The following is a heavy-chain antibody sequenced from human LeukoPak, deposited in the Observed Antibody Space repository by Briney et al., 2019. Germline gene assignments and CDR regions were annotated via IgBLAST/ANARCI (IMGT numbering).Heavy chain of an antibody. D-gene: IGHD3-22*01. CDR1: GFSLRTSGVG. V-gene: IGHV2-5*01. CDR3: AHTFYDSSVGPFDY. J-gene: IGHJ4*02. Sequence: SGPTLVNPTQTLTLSCTCSGFSLRTSGVGVGWIRQPPGKALEWLALIYWNDDKRYSPSLKSRLTLTKDTSKNQVVLTMTNMDPMDTATYYCAHTFYDSSVGPFDYWGQGTLVTVSS. CDR2: IYWNDDK.